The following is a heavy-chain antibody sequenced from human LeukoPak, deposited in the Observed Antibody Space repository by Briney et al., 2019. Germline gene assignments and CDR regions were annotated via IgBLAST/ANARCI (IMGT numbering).Heavy chain of an antibody. V-gene: IGHV3-23*01. CDR2: ISGSAVGDNT. J-gene: IGHJ4*02. Sequence: GGSLRLSCAASGFTFSNYAMTWVRQAPGKGLEWVSAISGSAVGDNTYYADSVKGRFTISRDNSKNTLFMQMNSLRAEDTAVYYCAKAYYYGPGSNYVTFDYWGQGTLVTVSS. CDR1: GFTFSNYA. D-gene: IGHD3-10*01. CDR3: AKAYYYGPGSNYVTFDY.